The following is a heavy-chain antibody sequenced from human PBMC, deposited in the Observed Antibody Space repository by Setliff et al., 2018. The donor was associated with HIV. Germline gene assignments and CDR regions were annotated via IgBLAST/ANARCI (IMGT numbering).Heavy chain of an antibody. V-gene: IGHV1-69*13. J-gene: IGHJ4*01. CDR2: IIPIFGTA. D-gene: IGHD6-19*01. Sequence: SVKVSCKTSGYTFDAKYIHWARHAPGQGLEWMGGIIPIFGTANYAQKVQGRVRFSAGESTSKAYMELSSLKSEDTAVYFCARDGLLVAGIRFDYWGQGPLVTVSS. CDR1: GYTFDAKY. CDR3: ARDGLLVAGIRFDY.